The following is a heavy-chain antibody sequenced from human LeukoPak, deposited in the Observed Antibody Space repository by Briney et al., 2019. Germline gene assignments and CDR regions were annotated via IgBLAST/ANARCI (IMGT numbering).Heavy chain of an antibody. V-gene: IGHV1-2*02. J-gene: IGHJ4*02. Sequence: GASVRVSCKASGYTFTGYYMHWVRQAPGQGLEWMGWINPNSGGTNYAQKFQGRVTMTRDTSISTAYMELSRLRSDDTAVYYCARDDDSSGYYYVWGQGTLVTVSS. D-gene: IGHD3-22*01. CDR3: ARDDDSSGYYYV. CDR1: GYTFTGYY. CDR2: INPNSGGT.